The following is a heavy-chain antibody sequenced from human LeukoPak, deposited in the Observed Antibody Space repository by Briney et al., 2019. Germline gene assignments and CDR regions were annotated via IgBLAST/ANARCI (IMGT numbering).Heavy chain of an antibody. V-gene: IGHV3-23*01. CDR2: ISGNGRTT. CDR3: AKEGYSSSWNADFDY. CDR1: GFTFSSYA. Sequence: GGSLTLYCAASGFTFSSYAMSWVRQAPGKGLEWFLAISGNGRTTYYAESVKGRFTMSRDNSKNPLYLQRLRRRAKDTGVFYCAKEGYSSSWNADFDYWGQGTLVTVSS. J-gene: IGHJ4*02. D-gene: IGHD6-13*01.